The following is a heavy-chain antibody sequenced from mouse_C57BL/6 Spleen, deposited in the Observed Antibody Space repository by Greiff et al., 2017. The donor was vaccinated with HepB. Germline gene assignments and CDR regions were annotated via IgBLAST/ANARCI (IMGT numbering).Heavy chain of an antibody. Sequence: EVQRVESGPELVKPGASVKMSCKASGYTFTDYNMHWVKQSHGKSLEWIGYINPNNGGTSYNQKFKGKATLTVNKSSSTAYMELRSLTSEDSAVYYCARRGGLRREFAYWGQGTLVTVSA. CDR2: INPNNGGT. CDR3: ARRGGLRREFAY. J-gene: IGHJ3*01. V-gene: IGHV1-22*01. D-gene: IGHD2-12*01. CDR1: GYTFTDYN.